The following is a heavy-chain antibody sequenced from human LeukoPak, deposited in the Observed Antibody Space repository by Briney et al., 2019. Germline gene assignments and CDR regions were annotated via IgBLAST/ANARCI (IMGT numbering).Heavy chain of an antibody. CDR2: INPIFGTA. CDR1: GGTFSSYA. V-gene: IGHV1-69*05. D-gene: IGHD6-13*01. CDR3: ARGSIYSSSWYEAFDI. Sequence: ASVKVSCKASGGTFSSYAISWVRQAPGQGLEWMGRINPIFGTANYAQKFQGRVTITTDESTSTAYMELSSLRSEDTAVYYCARGSIYSSSWYEAFDIWGQGTMVTVSS. J-gene: IGHJ3*02.